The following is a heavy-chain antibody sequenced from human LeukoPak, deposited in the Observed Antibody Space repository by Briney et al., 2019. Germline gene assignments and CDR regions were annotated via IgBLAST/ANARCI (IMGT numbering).Heavy chain of an antibody. D-gene: IGHD4/OR15-4a*01. V-gene: IGHV4-59*01. CDR3: ARDYGDHPYNWFDP. CDR2: MHYSGST. Sequence: SETLSLTCTVSGVSISSYYWSWIRQPPGKGLEWIAYMHYSGSTNYNPSLKSRVTISVDTSKNHFSLKLNSVTAADTAVYYCARDYGDHPYNWFDPWGQGTLVTVSS. CDR1: GVSISSYY. J-gene: IGHJ5*02.